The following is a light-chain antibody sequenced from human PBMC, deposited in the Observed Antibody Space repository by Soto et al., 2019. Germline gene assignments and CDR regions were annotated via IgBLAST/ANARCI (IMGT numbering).Light chain of an antibody. J-gene: IGLJ1*01. V-gene: IGLV2-14*01. CDR1: SSDIGAYNS. CDR2: EVS. Sequence: QSALTQPASVSGSPGQSITISCTGTSSDIGAYNSVSWYQQHPGKAPKLMIYEVSNRPSGVSNRFSASKSGNTASLTISGLQAEDEADYYCSSRTTSNPYVFGTGTKGTVL. CDR3: SSRTTSNPYV.